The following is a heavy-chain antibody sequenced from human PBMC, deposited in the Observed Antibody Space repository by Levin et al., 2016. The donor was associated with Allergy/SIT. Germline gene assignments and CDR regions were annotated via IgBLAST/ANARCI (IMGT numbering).Heavy chain of an antibody. Sequence: SETLSLTCTVSGGPISSYYWSWIRQHPGKGLEWIGYIYYSGSTYYNPSLKSRVTISVDTSKNQFSLKLSSVTAADTAVYYCARTVGSFNYYDSSATSLAFDYWGQGTLVTVSS. CDR1: GGPISSYY. D-gene: IGHD3-22*01. CDR2: IYYSGST. CDR3: ARTVGSFNYYDSSATSLAFDY. V-gene: IGHV4-59*06. J-gene: IGHJ4*02.